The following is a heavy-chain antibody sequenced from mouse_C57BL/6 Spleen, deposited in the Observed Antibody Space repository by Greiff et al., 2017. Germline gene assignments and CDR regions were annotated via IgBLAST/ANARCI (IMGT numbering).Heavy chain of an antibody. CDR2: ISNGGGST. Sequence: EVKLVESGGGLVQPGGSLKLSCAASGFTFSDYYMYWVRQTPEKRLEWVAYISNGGGSTYYPDTVKGRFTISRDNAKNTLYLQMSRLKSEDTAMYYCARRAVRGYYFDYWGQGTTLTVSS. V-gene: IGHV5-12*01. CDR1: GFTFSDYY. CDR3: ARRAVRGYYFDY. J-gene: IGHJ2*01. D-gene: IGHD1-1*01.